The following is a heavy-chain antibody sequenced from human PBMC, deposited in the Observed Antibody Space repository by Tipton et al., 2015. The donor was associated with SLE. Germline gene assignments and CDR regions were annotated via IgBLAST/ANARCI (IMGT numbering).Heavy chain of an antibody. CDR2: ISGSGRSA. J-gene: IGHJ4*02. D-gene: IGHD5-12*01. CDR3: AKDGEDVVATNSFEY. CDR1: GFTFSDYY. Sequence: SLRLSCAASGFTFSDYYMSWIRQAPGKGLEWVSAISGSGRSAYYTDSVKGRFSISRDNSRNTLYLQMISLRAEDTAVYYCAKDGEDVVATNSFEYWGQGILVTVSS. V-gene: IGHV3-23*01.